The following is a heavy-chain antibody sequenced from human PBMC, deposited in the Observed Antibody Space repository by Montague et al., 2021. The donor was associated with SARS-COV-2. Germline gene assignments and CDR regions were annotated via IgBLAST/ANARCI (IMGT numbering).Heavy chain of an antibody. CDR3: ARGGSWLYYFDY. CDR1: GDSVSSYSAA. J-gene: IGHJ4*02. CDR2: TYFRCMWHK. D-gene: IGHD6-13*01. V-gene: IGHV6-1*01. Sequence: CAISGDSVSSYSAAWNWIRLPQLKALDWRGRTYFRCMWHKDYEDPVKSRITINPDTSKNQFSLQLNSVTPEDTSVYHCARGGSWLYYFDYWGQGTLVTVSS.